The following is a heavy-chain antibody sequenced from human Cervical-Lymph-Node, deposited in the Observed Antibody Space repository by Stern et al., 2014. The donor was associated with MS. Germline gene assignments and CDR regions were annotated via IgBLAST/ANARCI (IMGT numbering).Heavy chain of an antibody. CDR3: ARDRSSGSSGANDY. V-gene: IGHV1-18*01. CDR2: ISAYNGNT. J-gene: IGHJ4*02. CDR1: GYTFTSYG. Sequence: VQLVESGAEVKKPGASVKVSCKASGYTFTSYGISWVRQAPGQGLEWMGWISAYNGNTHYAQKLQGRVPMTTDPSTGTAYMELRSLRSDDTAVYYCARDRSSGSSGANDYWGQGTLVTVSS. D-gene: IGHD1-26*01.